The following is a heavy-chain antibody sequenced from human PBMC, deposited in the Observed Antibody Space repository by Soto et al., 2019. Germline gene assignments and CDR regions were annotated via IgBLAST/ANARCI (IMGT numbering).Heavy chain of an antibody. D-gene: IGHD2-8*01. Sequence: GGSLRLSCAASGFTFSSYAMSWVRQAPGKGQEWVSAISGSGGSTYYADSVKGRFTISRDNSKNTLYLQMNSLRAEDTAVYYCAKATSIMRQSDYYYGMDVWGQGTTVTVSS. V-gene: IGHV3-23*01. CDR2: ISGSGGST. CDR1: GFTFSSYA. J-gene: IGHJ6*02. CDR3: AKATSIMRQSDYYYGMDV.